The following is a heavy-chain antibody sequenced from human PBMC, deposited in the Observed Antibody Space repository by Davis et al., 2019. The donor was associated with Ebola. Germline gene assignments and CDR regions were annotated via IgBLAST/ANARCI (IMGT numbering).Heavy chain of an antibody. CDR2: ISSHGTRV. CDR3: AKAGCGSTSCYSNQ. Sequence: GESLKISCAASGFSFSSYAIHWVRQAPGKGLEYVSSISSHGTRVSYTESVKGRFTISRDNSKNTLYLQMNSLRAEDTAQYYCAKAGCGSTSCYSNQWGRGTLVTVSS. J-gene: IGHJ4*02. D-gene: IGHD2-2*01. V-gene: IGHV3-64*02. CDR1: GFSFSSYA.